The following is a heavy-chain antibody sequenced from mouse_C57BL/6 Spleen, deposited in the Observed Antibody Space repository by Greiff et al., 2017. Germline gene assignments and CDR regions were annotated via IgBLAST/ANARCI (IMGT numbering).Heavy chain of an antibody. Sequence: EVNLVESGGGLVKPGGSLKLSCAASGFTFSSYAMSWVRQTPEKRLEWVATISDGGSYTYYPDNVKGRFPISRDNAKNNLYLQMSHLKSEDTAMYYCARYDYDEGDYAMDYWGQGTSVTVSS. CDR2: ISDGGSYT. V-gene: IGHV5-4*03. CDR1: GFTFSSYA. CDR3: ARYDYDEGDYAMDY. J-gene: IGHJ4*01. D-gene: IGHD2-4*01.